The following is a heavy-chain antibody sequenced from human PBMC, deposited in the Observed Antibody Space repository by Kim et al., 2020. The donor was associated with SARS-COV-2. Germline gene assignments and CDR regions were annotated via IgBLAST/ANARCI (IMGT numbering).Heavy chain of an antibody. V-gene: IGHV3-21*01. Sequence: GGSLRLSCAASGFAFNTYSMNWVRQAPGKGLEWVSAISSLSDNIYYPDSMKGRFTISRDNAKNLVYLQINSLRVDDTAVYFCAKDRVASATRGEFDFWGQGTLLTVSS. CDR2: ISSLSDNI. D-gene: IGHD2-15*01. J-gene: IGHJ4*02. CDR1: GFAFNTYS. CDR3: AKDRVASATRGEFDF.